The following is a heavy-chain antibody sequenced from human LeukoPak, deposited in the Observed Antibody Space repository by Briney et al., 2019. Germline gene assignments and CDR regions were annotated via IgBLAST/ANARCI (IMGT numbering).Heavy chain of an antibody. Sequence: PGRSLRLSCAASGFTFTDDWMTWVRQVPGEGVGWVANINRAGIDSYYVDSVKGRFTISRDNTANSLYLQMDSLRVDDTAVYYCARVGTWELQRVFDNRGQGTLVTVSS. CDR1: GFTFTDDW. V-gene: IGHV3-7*01. CDR3: ARVGTWELQRVFDN. D-gene: IGHD1-26*01. CDR2: INRAGIDS. J-gene: IGHJ4*02.